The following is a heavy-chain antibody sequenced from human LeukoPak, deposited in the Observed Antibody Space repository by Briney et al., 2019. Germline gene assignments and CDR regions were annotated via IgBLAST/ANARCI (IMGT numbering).Heavy chain of an antibody. V-gene: IGHV3-48*02. CDR3: ARHDYGGNSGDY. CDR1: GFTFSSYS. CDR2: VGTSSSTI. D-gene: IGHD4-23*01. Sequence: GGSLRLSCAASGFTFSSYSMNWVRQAPGKGLEWVSYVGTSSSTIYYADSVKGRFTISRDNAKNSLFLQMNSLRDEDTAVYYCARHDYGGNSGDYWGQGTLVTVSS. J-gene: IGHJ4*02.